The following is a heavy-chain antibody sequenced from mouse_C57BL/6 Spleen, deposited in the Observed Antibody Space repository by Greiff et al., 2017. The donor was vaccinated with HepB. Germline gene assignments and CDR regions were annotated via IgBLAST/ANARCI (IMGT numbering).Heavy chain of an antibody. Sequence: QVQLKQSGPELVKPGASVKISCKASGYAFSNSWMNWVKQRPGKGLGWIGRIYPGDGDNNYNEKFKGKATVTADKSSSTAYMHLSSLTSEDSAVYLCARSGDYDDAWFAEWGKGTLVTV. J-gene: IGHJ3*01. D-gene: IGHD2-4*01. CDR2: IYPGDGDN. CDR3: ARSGDYDDAWFAE. CDR1: GYAFSNSW. V-gene: IGHV1-82*01.